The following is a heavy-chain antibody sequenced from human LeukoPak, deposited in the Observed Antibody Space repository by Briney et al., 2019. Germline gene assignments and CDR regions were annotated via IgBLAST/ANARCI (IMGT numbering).Heavy chain of an antibody. V-gene: IGHV4-59*12. Sequence: SETLSLTCTVSGGSISSYYWSWIRQPPGKGLEWIGYIYYSGSTNYNPSLKSRVTISVDTSKNQFSLKLSSVTAADTAVYYCARDKTREDYDILTGYYLGPGNWFDPWGQGTLVTVSS. D-gene: IGHD3-9*01. CDR1: GGSISSYY. J-gene: IGHJ5*02. CDR2: IYYSGST. CDR3: ARDKTREDYDILTGYYLGPGNWFDP.